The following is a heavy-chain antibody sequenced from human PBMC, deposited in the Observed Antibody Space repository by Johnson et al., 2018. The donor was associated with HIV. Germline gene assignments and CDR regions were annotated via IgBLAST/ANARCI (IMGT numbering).Heavy chain of an antibody. Sequence: VQLVESGGGLVQPGKSLRLSCGVSGITFDDYAMHWVRQAPGKGLEWVSLISWDGGSTYYADSVKGRFSISRDNSKNTLYLQMNSLRTEDTAVYYCAAPRESRIGYDLDAFDIWGQGTMVTVSS. CDR1: GITFDDYA. J-gene: IGHJ3*02. D-gene: IGHD5-12*01. V-gene: IGHV3-43D*03. CDR2: ISWDGGST. CDR3: AAPRESRIGYDLDAFDI.